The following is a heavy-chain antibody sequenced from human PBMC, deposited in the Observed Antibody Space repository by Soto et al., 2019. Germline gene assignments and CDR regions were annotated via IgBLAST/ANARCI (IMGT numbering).Heavy chain of an antibody. V-gene: IGHV4-39*01. CDR2: IYYSGND. CDR1: GEYITTSGHY. D-gene: IGHD1-1*01. Sequence: PSETLSLTCTVSGEYITTSGHYWGWIRQPPGERPEWIGNIYYSGNDYYNPSLKSRATISVDTSKSQFSLRLKSVTVADTAVYFCARRSVRSEPPFDDWGQGTLVTVSS. J-gene: IGHJ4*02. CDR3: ARRSVRSEPPFDD.